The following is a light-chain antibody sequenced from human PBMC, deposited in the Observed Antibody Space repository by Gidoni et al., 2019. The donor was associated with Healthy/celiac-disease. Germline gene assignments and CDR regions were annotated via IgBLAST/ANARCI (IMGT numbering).Light chain of an antibody. V-gene: IGLV1-47*01. CDR3: AAWDDSLSGVV. Sequence: QSVLTQPPSASGTPGQRVTISCSGSSSNIGSNYVYWYKHLPGTAPKRLIYRNNQRPSGVPDRFSGSKSGTSASLAISGLRSEDEADYYCAAWDDSLSGVVFGGGTKLTVL. CDR1: SSNIGSNY. CDR2: RNN. J-gene: IGLJ2*01.